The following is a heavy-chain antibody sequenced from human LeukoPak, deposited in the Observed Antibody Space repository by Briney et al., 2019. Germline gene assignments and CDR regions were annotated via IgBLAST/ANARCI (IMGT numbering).Heavy chain of an antibody. V-gene: IGHV4-30-2*02. J-gene: IGHJ4*02. CDR1: GGSISSGGYY. CDR2: IYHSGST. Sequence: SQTLSLTCTVSGGSISSGGYYWSWIRQPPGKGLEWIGYIYHSGSTYYNPSLKSRVTISVDRSKNQFSLKLSSVTAADTAVYYCARSRDTAMARYYFDYWGQGTLVTVSS. D-gene: IGHD5-18*01. CDR3: ARSRDTAMARYYFDY.